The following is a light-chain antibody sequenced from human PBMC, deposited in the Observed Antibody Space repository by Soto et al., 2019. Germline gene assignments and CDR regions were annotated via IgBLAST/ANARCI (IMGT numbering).Light chain of an antibody. CDR1: QSVSSSF. Sequence: EIVLTQSPGTLSLSPGERATLSCRASQSVSSSFLAWYQQKPGQAPRLLIYGASSRATGIPDRFSGSGSGTDLTLTISRLEPEDVEVYYCQQYGSSPLTFGGGTKVEIK. CDR3: QQYGSSPLT. J-gene: IGKJ4*01. CDR2: GAS. V-gene: IGKV3-20*01.